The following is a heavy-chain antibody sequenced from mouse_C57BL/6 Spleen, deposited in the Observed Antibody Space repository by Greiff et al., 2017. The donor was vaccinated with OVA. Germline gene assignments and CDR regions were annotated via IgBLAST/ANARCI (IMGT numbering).Heavy chain of an antibody. CDR2: IYPRSGNT. Sequence: VLLVESGAELARPGASVKLSCKASGYTFTSYGISWVKQRTGQGLEWIGEIYPRSGNTYSNEKFKGKATLTADKSSSTAYMELRSLTSEDCAVYFCARSDSSGYGFDYWGQGTLVTVSA. D-gene: IGHD3-2*02. CDR1: GYTFTSYG. V-gene: IGHV1-81*01. CDR3: ARSDSSGYGFDY. J-gene: IGHJ3*01.